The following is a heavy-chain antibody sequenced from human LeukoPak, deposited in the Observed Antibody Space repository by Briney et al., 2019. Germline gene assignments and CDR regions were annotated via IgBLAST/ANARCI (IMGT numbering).Heavy chain of an antibody. CDR1: GYTFTSYG. Sequence: ASVKVSCKASGYTFTSYGISWVRQAPGQGLEWMGWISAYNGNTNYAQKLQGRVTMTTDTSTSTAYMELRSLRSDDTAVYYCARENYYDSSGYSAYWGQGTLVTVSS. CDR2: ISAYNGNT. J-gene: IGHJ4*02. D-gene: IGHD3-22*01. V-gene: IGHV1-18*01. CDR3: ARENYYDSSGYSAY.